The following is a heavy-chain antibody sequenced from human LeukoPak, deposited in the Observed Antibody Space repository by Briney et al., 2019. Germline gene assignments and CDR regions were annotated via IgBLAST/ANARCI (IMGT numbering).Heavy chain of an antibody. CDR1: GYTFTSCA. Sequence: ASVKVSCKASGYTFTSCAMNWVRQTPGQGLEWMGWINTNTGNPTYAQGFTGRFVFSLDTSVSTAYLQISSLKAEDTAVYYCARDLWELLPSPLDYWGQGTLVTVSS. D-gene: IGHD1-26*01. J-gene: IGHJ4*02. CDR2: INTNTGNP. V-gene: IGHV7-4-1*02. CDR3: ARDLWELLPSPLDY.